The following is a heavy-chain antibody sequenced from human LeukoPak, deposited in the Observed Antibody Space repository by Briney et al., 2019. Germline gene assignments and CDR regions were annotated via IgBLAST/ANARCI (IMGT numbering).Heavy chain of an antibody. D-gene: IGHD1-1*01. CDR2: INPKSDGT. V-gene: IGHV1-2*02. CDR3: ARDPPGTTAFDL. Sequence: ASVKVSCKASGYIFTDYYMHWVRQAPGQGLEWMGWINPKSDGTKYAQNFRGRVTMTWDTSISTAYMEVSRLTSDDTAMFYCARDPPGTTAFDLWGQGTMVTVSS. CDR1: GYIFTDYY. J-gene: IGHJ3*01.